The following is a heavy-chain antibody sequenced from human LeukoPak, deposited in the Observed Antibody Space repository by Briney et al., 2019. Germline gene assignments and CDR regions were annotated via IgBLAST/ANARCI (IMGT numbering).Heavy chain of an antibody. CDR1: GFTFNSYT. CDR2: IWYDGSNK. V-gene: IGHV3-30-3*01. Sequence: GGSLRLSCAASGFTFNSYTMHWVRQAPGKGLEWVALIWYDGSNKYYADSVKGRFTISRDNSKNTLYLQMNSLRAEDTAVYYCARDNGYSSGHGFDYWGQGTLVTVSS. J-gene: IGHJ4*02. CDR3: ARDNGYSSGHGFDY. D-gene: IGHD6-19*01.